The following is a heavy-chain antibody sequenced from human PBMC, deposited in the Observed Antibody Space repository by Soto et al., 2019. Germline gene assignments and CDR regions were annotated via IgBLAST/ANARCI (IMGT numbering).Heavy chain of an antibody. CDR3: AKAPGVRGAYYYYYGMDV. CDR1: GFTFSSYD. Sequence: PGGSLRLSCAASGFTFSSYDMHWVRQAPGKGLEWVSLISWDGGSTYYADSVKGRFTISRDNSKNSLYLQMNSLRTEDTALYYCAKAPGVRGAYYYYYGMDVWGQGTTVTVSS. V-gene: IGHV3-43*01. CDR2: ISWDGGST. J-gene: IGHJ6*02. D-gene: IGHD3-10*01.